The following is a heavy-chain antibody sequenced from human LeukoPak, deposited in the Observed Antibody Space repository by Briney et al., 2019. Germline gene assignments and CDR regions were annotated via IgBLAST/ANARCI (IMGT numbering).Heavy chain of an antibody. Sequence: ASVKVSCKASGYTFTSYGISWVRQAPGQGLEWMGWISAYNGNTNYAQKLQGRVTMTTDTSTSTAYMELRSLRSDDTAVYYCARDHTGNYDYVWGSYRYPDYYYYYGMDVWGQGTTVTVSS. CDR1: GYTFTSYG. V-gene: IGHV1-18*01. J-gene: IGHJ6*02. D-gene: IGHD3-16*02. CDR2: ISAYNGNT. CDR3: ARDHTGNYDYVWGSYRYPDYYYYYGMDV.